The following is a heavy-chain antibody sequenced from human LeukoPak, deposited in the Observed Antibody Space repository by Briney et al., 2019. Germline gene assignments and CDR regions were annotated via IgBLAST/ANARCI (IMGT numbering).Heavy chain of an antibody. CDR1: GYTFTSYG. Sequence: ASVKVSCKASGYTFTSYGISWVRQAPGQGLEWMGWISAYNGNTNYAQKLQGRVTMTTDTSTSTAYMELRSLRSDDTAVYYCARDLGYYDSSGYWPHFDYWGQGTLVTVSS. CDR2: ISAYNGNT. V-gene: IGHV1-18*01. D-gene: IGHD3-22*01. J-gene: IGHJ4*02. CDR3: ARDLGYYDSSGYWPHFDY.